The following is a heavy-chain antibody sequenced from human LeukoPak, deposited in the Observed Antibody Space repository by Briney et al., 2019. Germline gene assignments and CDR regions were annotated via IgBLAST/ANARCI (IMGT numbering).Heavy chain of an antibody. V-gene: IGHV1-2*04. Sequence: ASVKVSCKASGYTFTGYYMHWVRQAPGQGLEWMGWINPNSGGTNYAQKFQGWVTMTRDTSISTAYMELSRLRSDDTAVYYCATDAGYCSRTSCPPRDYWFDPWGQGTLATVSS. CDR1: GYTFTGYY. D-gene: IGHD2-2*01. J-gene: IGHJ5*02. CDR3: ATDAGYCSRTSCPPRDYWFDP. CDR2: INPNSGGT.